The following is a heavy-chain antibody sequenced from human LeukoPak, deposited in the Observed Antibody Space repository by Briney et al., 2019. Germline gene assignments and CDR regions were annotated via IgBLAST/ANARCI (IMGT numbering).Heavy chain of an antibody. D-gene: IGHD2-2*01. Sequence: GGSLRLSCAASGLSFSSHSMIWVRQAPGAGREGAGAISGSGVSTYYAVSVKRRFTISRDNSKNTLYLQMKSLRAEDTAVYYCVKAHRYCSSTSCCGNFDYWGQGTLVTVSS. CDR3: VKAHRYCSSTSCCGNFDY. CDR2: ISGSGVST. J-gene: IGHJ4*02. CDR1: GLSFSSHS. V-gene: IGHV3-23*01.